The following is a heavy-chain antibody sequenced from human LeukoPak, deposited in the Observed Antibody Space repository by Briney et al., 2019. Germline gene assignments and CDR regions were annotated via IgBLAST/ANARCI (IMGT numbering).Heavy chain of an antibody. CDR3: AKHTGHSRGWYPLKRHYYYGMDV. CDR2: MNANSGNT. V-gene: IGHV1-8*01. D-gene: IGHD6-19*01. Sequence: GASVKVSCKASGYTFTSYDINWVRQATGQGLEWMGWMNANSGNTGYAQKFQGRVTMTRNTSITTAYMELSSLRSEDTTVYYCAKHTGHSRGWYPLKRHYYYGMDVWGQGTTVTVSS. CDR1: GYTFTSYD. J-gene: IGHJ6*02.